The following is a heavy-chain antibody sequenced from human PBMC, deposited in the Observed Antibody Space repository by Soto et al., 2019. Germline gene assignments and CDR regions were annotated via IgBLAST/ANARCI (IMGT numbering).Heavy chain of an antibody. Sequence: SETLSLTCIVSVADINTYSWTWIRQPAGKGLEWIGRIYTSASINYNPSLRGRVTLSVDTSTNQVSLKLASVTAADTAVYYCARDREAGYNFYYGMDVWGQGTTVTVSS. CDR2: IYTSASI. D-gene: IGHD6-19*01. V-gene: IGHV4-4*07. CDR3: ARDREAGYNFYYGMDV. J-gene: IGHJ6*02. CDR1: VADINTYS.